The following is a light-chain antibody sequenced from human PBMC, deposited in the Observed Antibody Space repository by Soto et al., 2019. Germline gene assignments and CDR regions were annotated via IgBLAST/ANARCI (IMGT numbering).Light chain of an antibody. J-gene: IGKJ1*01. V-gene: IGKV3-20*01. CDR1: QSVSRN. CDR2: GAS. Sequence: EIVMTQSPATLSVSPGERVTLSCRASQSVSRNLAWYQQKPGQAPRLLFFGASIRATGLPDRFSGGGSGTDGTLNISRLEPEDGEVYYCQQYGSSPGTFGQGTKVDI. CDR3: QQYGSSPGT.